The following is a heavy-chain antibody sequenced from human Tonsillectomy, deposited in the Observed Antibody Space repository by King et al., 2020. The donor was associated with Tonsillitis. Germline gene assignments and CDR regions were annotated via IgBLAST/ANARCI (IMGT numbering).Heavy chain of an antibody. CDR2: IKEDGSEK. D-gene: IGHD3-3*01. V-gene: IGHV3-7*01. Sequence: VQLVEAGGGLVQPGGSLRLSCAASGFTFSSYWMSWVRQAPGKGLEWVANIKEDGSEKYYVDSVKGRFTISRDNAKNSLYLQMNSLRAEDTAVYYCARDHLITIFGVLTSYGMDVWGQGTTATVSS. CDR3: ARDHLITIFGVLTSYGMDV. CDR1: GFTFSSYW. J-gene: IGHJ6*02.